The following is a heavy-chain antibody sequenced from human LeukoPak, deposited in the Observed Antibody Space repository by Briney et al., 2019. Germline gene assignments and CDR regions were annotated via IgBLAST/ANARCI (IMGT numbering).Heavy chain of an antibody. CDR1: GGTFSSYA. CDR3: ARVSSSDIDY. Sequence: ASVKVSCKASGGTFSSYAISWVRQAPGQGLEWMGWISAYNGNTDYAQKLQGRVTMTTDTSTSTAYMELRSLRSDDTAVYYCARVSSSDIDYWGQGTLVTVSS. D-gene: IGHD6-13*01. V-gene: IGHV1-18*01. CDR2: ISAYNGNT. J-gene: IGHJ4*02.